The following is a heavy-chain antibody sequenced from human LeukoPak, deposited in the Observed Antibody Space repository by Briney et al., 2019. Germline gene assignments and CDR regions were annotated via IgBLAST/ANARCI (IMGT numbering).Heavy chain of an antibody. CDR3: ASVPATAMGTSFDY. CDR1: GGSISSSSYY. Sequence: SETLSLTCTVSGGSISSSSYYWGWIRQPPGKGLEWIGSIYYSGSTYYNPSLKSRVTISVDTSKNQFSLKLSSVTAADTAVYYCASVPATAMGTSFDYWGQGTLVTVSS. V-gene: IGHV4-39*01. J-gene: IGHJ4*02. CDR2: IYYSGST. D-gene: IGHD2-2*01.